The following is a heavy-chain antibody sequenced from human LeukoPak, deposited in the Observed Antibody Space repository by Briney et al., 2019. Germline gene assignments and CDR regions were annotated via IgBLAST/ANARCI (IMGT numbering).Heavy chain of an antibody. CDR2: ISYDGSNK. V-gene: IGHV3-30*18. J-gene: IGHJ4*02. CDR3: AKVCYGSGSYNLDY. Sequence: PGGSLRLSCAASGFTFSSYGMHWVRQAPGKGLEWVAVISYDGSNKYYADSVKGRFTISRDNSKNTLYLQMNSLRAEDTAVYYCAKVCYGSGSYNLDYWGQGTLVTVSS. CDR1: GFTFSSYG. D-gene: IGHD3-10*01.